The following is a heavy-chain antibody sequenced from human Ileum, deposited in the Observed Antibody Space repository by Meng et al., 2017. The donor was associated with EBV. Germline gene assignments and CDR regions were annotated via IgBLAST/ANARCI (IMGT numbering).Heavy chain of an antibody. CDR1: GFTFNNYA. CDR3: AKDLRGYGGTYFDC. D-gene: IGHD5-12*01. Sequence: GPLVESGGNLVQPGGSLRLSCVASGFTFNNYAMSWVRQAPGKELEWVSGIGGTDDKTYYADSVKGRFTISRDNPKNTLFLQMDGLRAEDTAVYFCAKDLRGYGGTYFDCWGQGTLVTVSS. CDR2: IGGTDDKT. V-gene: IGHV3-23*04. J-gene: IGHJ4*02.